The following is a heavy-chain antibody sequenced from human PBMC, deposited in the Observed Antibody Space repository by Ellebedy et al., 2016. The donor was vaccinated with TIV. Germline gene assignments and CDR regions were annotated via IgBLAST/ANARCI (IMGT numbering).Heavy chain of an antibody. CDR3: VRDLRYYDILTHVPRGEYYYYGMDV. Sequence: ASVKVSXXASGYTFTSYYMHWVRQAPGQGLEWMGIINPSGGSTSYAQKFQGRVTMTRDTSTSTVYMELSRLRSDDTAVYYCVRDLRYYDILTHVPRGEYYYYGMDVWGQGTTVTVSS. CDR2: INPSGGST. J-gene: IGHJ6*02. V-gene: IGHV1-46*01. D-gene: IGHD3-9*01. CDR1: GYTFTSYY.